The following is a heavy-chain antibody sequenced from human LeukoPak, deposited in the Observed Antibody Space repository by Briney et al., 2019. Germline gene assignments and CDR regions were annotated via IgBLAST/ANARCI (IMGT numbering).Heavy chain of an antibody. Sequence: QAGGSLRLSCAASGFTFSSYAMSWVRQAPGKGLEWVSAISGSGGSTYYADSVKGRFTISRDNSKNTLYLQMNSLRAEDTAVYYCAKVVFRFVVSDDAFDIWGQGTMVTVSS. V-gene: IGHV3-23*01. D-gene: IGHD3-22*01. CDR1: GFTFSSYA. CDR2: ISGSGGST. J-gene: IGHJ3*02. CDR3: AKVVFRFVVSDDAFDI.